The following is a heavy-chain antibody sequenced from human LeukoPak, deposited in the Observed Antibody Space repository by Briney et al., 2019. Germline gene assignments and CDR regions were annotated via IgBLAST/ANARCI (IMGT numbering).Heavy chain of an antibody. J-gene: IGHJ4*02. D-gene: IGHD3-16*02. CDR2: ISGSGGST. CDR1: GFTFSSYA. Sequence: QAGGSLRLSCAASGFTFSSYAMSWVRQAPGKGLEWVSAISGSGGSTYYADSVKGRFTISRDNSKNTLYLQMSSLRAEDTAVYYCAKENRYDYVWGNYRYTYYFDFWGQGTLVTVSS. CDR3: AKENRYDYVWGNYRYTYYFDF. V-gene: IGHV3-23*01.